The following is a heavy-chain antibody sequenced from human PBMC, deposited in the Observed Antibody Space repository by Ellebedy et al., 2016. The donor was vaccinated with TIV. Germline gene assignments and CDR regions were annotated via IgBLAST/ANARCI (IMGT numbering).Heavy chain of an antibody. D-gene: IGHD5-18*01. CDR3: ASGFSYGLLDY. V-gene: IGHV4-61*05. CDR1: GDSISSSSWY. CDR2: IYYSGST. Sequence: MPSETLSLTCTVSGDSISSSSWYWAWLRQPPGKGLEWIGNIYYSGSTNYNPSLKSRVTISVDTSKNQFSLKLSSVTAADTAVFYCASGFSYGLLDYWGQGTLVAVSS. J-gene: IGHJ4*02.